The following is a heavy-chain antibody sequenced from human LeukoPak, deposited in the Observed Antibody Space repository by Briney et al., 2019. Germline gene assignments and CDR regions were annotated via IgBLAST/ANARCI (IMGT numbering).Heavy chain of an antibody. Sequence: KTSETLSLTCAVYGGSFSGYYWSWIRQPPGKGLEWIGSIYYSVTTYYNPSLKSRVTISVDTSKNQFSLKLNSVTAADTAVYYCARDRLRWPKIDYWGQGTLVTVSS. CDR2: IYYSVTT. CDR1: GGSFSGYY. V-gene: IGHV4-34*01. D-gene: IGHD4-23*01. CDR3: ARDRLRWPKIDY. J-gene: IGHJ4*02.